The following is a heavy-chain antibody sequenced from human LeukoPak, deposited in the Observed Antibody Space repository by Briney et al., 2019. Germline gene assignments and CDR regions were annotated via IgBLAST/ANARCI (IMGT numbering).Heavy chain of an antibody. V-gene: IGHV1-8*01. D-gene: IGHD2-2*01. CDR1: GYTFTSYD. Sequence: ASVKVSCKASGYTFTSYDINWGRHGTGQGLELMGCMNPNSGNTGYAQKFQGRVTITRNTSISTAYMELSSLRSEDTAVYYCARGPPYCSSPSCRKTKSYGMDVWGQGTTVTVSS. J-gene: IGHJ6*02. CDR3: ARGPPYCSSPSCRKTKSYGMDV. CDR2: MNPNSGNT.